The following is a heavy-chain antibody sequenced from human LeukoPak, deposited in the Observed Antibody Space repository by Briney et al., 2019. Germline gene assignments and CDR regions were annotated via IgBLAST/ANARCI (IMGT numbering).Heavy chain of an antibody. Sequence: KPSETLSLTCTVSGGSISSYYWSWIRQPPGKGLEWIGYIYYSGSTNYNPSLKSRVTISVDTSKNQFSLKLSSVTAADTAVYYCARALRYCSGGSCDHGAFDIWGQGTMVTVSS. J-gene: IGHJ3*02. CDR3: ARALRYCSGGSCDHGAFDI. V-gene: IGHV4-59*01. D-gene: IGHD2-15*01. CDR1: GGSISSYY. CDR2: IYYSGST.